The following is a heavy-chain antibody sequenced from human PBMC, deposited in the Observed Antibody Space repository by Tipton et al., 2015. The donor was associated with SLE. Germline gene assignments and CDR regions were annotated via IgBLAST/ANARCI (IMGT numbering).Heavy chain of an antibody. D-gene: IGHD5-24*01. Sequence: TLSLTCTVSGGSISSYYWSWIRQPPGKGLEWIGYIYYSGSTNYNPSLKSRVTISVDTSKNQFSLKLSSVTAADTAVYYCARSMGDGYNDPFDYWGQGTLVTVSS. CDR2: IYYSGST. V-gene: IGHV4-59*01. CDR1: GGSISSYY. J-gene: IGHJ4*02. CDR3: ARSMGDGYNDPFDY.